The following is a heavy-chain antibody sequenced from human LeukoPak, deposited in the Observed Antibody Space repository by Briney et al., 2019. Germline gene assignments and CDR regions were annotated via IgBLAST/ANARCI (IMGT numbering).Heavy chain of an antibody. CDR2: IYYSGST. CDR3: ARFTPQGYGWGGYNRFDP. V-gene: IGHV4-39*07. CDR1: GGSISTSSYY. J-gene: IGHJ5*02. Sequence: SETLSLTCTVSGGSISTSSYYWGWIRQPPGKGLEWIGNIYYSGSTYYNPSLKSRVTISVDTSKNQFSLNLTSVTAADTAVYYCARFTPQGYGWGGYNRFDPWGQGTLVTVSS. D-gene: IGHD3-16*01.